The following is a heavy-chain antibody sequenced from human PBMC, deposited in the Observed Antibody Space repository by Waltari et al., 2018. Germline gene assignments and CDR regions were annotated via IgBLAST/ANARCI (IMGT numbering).Heavy chain of an antibody. CDR2: IRSKAYGGTT. V-gene: IGHV3-49*03. CDR1: GFTFGDYA. D-gene: IGHD6-13*01. Sequence: EVQLVESGGGLVQPGRSLRLSCTASGFTFGDYAMSWFRQAPGKGLEWVGCIRSKAYGGTTEYSGSVKGRFTISRDDSKSIAYLQMNSLKTEDTAVYYCTIERAAAAPDYWGQGTLVTVSS. CDR3: TIERAAAAPDY. J-gene: IGHJ4*02.